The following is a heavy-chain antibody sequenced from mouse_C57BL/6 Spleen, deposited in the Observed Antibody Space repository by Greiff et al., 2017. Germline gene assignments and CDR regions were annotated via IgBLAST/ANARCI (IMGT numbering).Heavy chain of an antibody. CDR2: IYPGDGDT. V-gene: IGHV1-80*01. Sequence: QVHVKQSGAELVKPGASVKISCKASGYAFSSYWMNWVKQRPGKGLEWIGQIYPGDGDTNYNGKFKGKATLTADKSSSTAYMQLSSLTSEDSAVYFCAIYYGDYYAMDYWGQGTSVTVAS. CDR3: AIYYGDYYAMDY. D-gene: IGHD2-1*01. CDR1: GYAFSSYW. J-gene: IGHJ4*01.